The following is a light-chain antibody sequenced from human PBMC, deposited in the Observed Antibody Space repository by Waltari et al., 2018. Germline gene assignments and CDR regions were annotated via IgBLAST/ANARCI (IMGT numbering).Light chain of an antibody. V-gene: IGLV3-1*01. CDR1: NLGNRQ. Sequence: SYELTQPPSLSVSPGQTGKITCSGGNLGNRQVFWYQRKSGLSPVLVIYEDRRRPSGISERFSGSNSGSTATLTISGAQSMDEAEYFCQAWDSSAAVFGGGTKLTVL. CDR2: EDR. CDR3: QAWDSSAAV. J-gene: IGLJ2*01.